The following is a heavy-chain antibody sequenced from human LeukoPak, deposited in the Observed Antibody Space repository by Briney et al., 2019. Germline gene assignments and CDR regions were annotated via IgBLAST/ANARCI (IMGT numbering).Heavy chain of an antibody. CDR3: ATTYDSSGYYYDY. Sequence: PGGSLRLSCAASGFTFSSYEMNWVRQAPGRGLEWVSHISSGGSTIYYADSVKGRFTISRDNAKNFLYLQMNSLRAEDTALYYCATTYDSSGYYYDYWGQGTLVTVSS. D-gene: IGHD3-22*01. CDR1: GFTFSSYE. V-gene: IGHV3-48*03. CDR2: ISSGGSTI. J-gene: IGHJ4*02.